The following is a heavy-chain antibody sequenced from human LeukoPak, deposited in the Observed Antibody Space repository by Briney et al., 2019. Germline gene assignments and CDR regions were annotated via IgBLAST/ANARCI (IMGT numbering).Heavy chain of an antibody. D-gene: IGHD1-26*01. Sequence: ASVNVSCKASGYTFTSYGISWVRQAPGQGLEWMGWISAYNGNTNYAQKLQGRVTMTTDTSTSTAYMELRSLRSDDTAVCYCARVKRRGSYSYGMDVWGQGTTVTVSS. CDR3: ARVKRRGSYSYGMDV. J-gene: IGHJ6*02. V-gene: IGHV1-18*01. CDR1: GYTFTSYG. CDR2: ISAYNGNT.